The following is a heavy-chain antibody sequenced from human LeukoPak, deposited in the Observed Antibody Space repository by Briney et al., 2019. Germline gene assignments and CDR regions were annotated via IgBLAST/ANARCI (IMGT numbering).Heavy chain of an antibody. CDR2: IYYSGST. V-gene: IGHV4-59*11. D-gene: IGHD5-18*01. CDR3: ARGGYSICDY. J-gene: IGHJ4*02. Sequence: SETLSLTCSVSGGSISSHYWSWIRQPPGKGLEWIGYIYYSGSTNYNPSLKSRVTMSVDTSKNQFSLKLSSVTAADTAVCYCARGGYSICDYWGQGTLVTVSS. CDR1: GGSISSHY.